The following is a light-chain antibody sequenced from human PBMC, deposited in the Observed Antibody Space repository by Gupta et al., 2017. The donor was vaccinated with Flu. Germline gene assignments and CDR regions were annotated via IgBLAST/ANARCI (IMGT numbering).Light chain of an antibody. Sequence: DIQMTQSPSSLPASVGDRVTITCRTSQDIRTWLACYQQKPEKAPKSLIYAASNLQSGVPSRFSGGGSGTDFTPTISRLQPEDFASYYCQQYNSLPLTFGGGTKVEIK. CDR3: QQYNSLPLT. CDR1: QDIRTW. J-gene: IGKJ4*01. V-gene: IGKV1D-16*01. CDR2: AAS.